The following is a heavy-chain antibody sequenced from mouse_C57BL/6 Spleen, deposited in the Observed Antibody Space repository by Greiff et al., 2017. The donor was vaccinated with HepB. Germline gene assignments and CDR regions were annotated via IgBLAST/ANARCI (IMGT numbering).Heavy chain of an antibody. CDR3: ARKCYDYGDGMGAMDY. J-gene: IGHJ4*01. D-gene: IGHD2-4*01. V-gene: IGHV1-55*01. CDR2: IYPGSGST. Sequence: QVQLQQPGAELVKPGASVKMSCKASGYTFTSYWITWVKQRPGQGLEWIGDIYPGSGSTNYNETFKSKATLTVDTSSSTAYMQISSLTSEDSAVYYCARKCYDYGDGMGAMDYWGQGTSVTVSS. CDR1: GYTFTSYW.